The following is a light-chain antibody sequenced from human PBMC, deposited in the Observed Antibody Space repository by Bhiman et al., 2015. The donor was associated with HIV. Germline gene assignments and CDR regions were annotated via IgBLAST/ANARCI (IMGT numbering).Light chain of an antibody. Sequence: SYXLTQPPSVSVSPGQTASVTCSGDKLGDKYTSWYQQKPGQSPVLVIYQDSKRPSGIPERFSGSNSGNTATLTISGTQAMDEADYYCQAWDSSTGGYVFGTGTKVTVL. V-gene: IGLV3-1*01. J-gene: IGLJ1*01. CDR2: QDS. CDR3: QAWDSSTGGYV. CDR1: KLGDKY.